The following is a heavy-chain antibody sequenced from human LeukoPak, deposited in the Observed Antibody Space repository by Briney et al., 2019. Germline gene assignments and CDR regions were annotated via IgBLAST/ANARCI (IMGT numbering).Heavy chain of an antibody. CDR1: GFTFSSYA. V-gene: IGHV3-23*01. D-gene: IGHD6-6*01. J-gene: IGHJ4*02. Sequence: GGSLSLSCAASGFTFSSYAMSWVRQAPGKGLEWVSAISSSGGSTYYADSVKGRFTISRDNSKNTLYLQMNSLRAEDTAVYYCAKGPRIAAPPNYFDYWGQGTLVTVSS. CDR3: AKGPRIAAPPNYFDY. CDR2: ISSSGGST.